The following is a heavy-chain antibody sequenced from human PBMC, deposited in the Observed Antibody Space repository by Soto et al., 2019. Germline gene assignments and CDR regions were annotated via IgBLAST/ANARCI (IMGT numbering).Heavy chain of an antibody. V-gene: IGHV3-30*18. CDR2: ISYDGSNK. J-gene: IGHJ4*02. CDR1: GFTFSNYG. D-gene: IGHD3-22*01. Sequence: GRSLRLSCADSGFTFSNYGMHWVRQAPGKGLEWVAAISYDGSNKYYADSVEGRFTISRDNSKSTVYLQMNSLRAEDTAIYYCAKDTYYYDSSGYYVFDYWGQGALVTVSS. CDR3: AKDTYYYDSSGYYVFDY.